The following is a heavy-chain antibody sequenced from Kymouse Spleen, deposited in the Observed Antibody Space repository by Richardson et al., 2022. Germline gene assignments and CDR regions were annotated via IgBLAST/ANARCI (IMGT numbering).Heavy chain of an antibody. CDR2: IWYDGSNK. V-gene: IGHV3-33*01. J-gene: IGHJ4*02. CDR3: ARDSGTTGLCDY. D-gene: IGHD1-7*01. Sequence: QVQLVESGGGVVQPGRSLRLSCAASGFTFSSYGMHWVRQAPGKGLEWVAVIWYDGSNKYYADSVKGRFTISRDNSKNTLYLQMNSLRAEDTAVYYCARDSGTTGLCDYWGQGTLVTVSS. CDR1: GFTFSSYG.